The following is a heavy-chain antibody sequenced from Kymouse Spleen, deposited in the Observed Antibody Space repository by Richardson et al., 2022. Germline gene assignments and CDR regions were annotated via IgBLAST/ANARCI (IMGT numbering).Heavy chain of an antibody. CDR1: GGSFSGYY. CDR3: ARGGVRGVIISWFDP. J-gene: IGHJ5*02. CDR2: INHSGST. D-gene: IGHD3-10*01. V-gene: IGHV4-34*01. Sequence: QVQLQQWGAGLLKPSETLSLTCAVYGGSFSGYYWSWIRQPPGKGLEWIGEINHSGSTNYNPSLKSRVTISVDTSKNQFSLKLSSVTAADTAVYYCARGGVRGVIISWFDPWGQGTLVTVSS.